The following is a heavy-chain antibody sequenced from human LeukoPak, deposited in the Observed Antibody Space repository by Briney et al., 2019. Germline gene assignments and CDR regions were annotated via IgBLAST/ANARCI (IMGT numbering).Heavy chain of an antibody. CDR3: ARRIGYCSSTSCHHYYGMDV. V-gene: IGHV5-51*01. J-gene: IGHJ6*02. D-gene: IGHD2-2*01. Sequence: EVQLVQSGAEVKKPGESLKISCKGSGYSFTSYWIGWVRQMPGKGLEWMGIIYPGDSDTRYSPSFQGQVTISADKSISTAYLQWSSLKASDTAMYYCARRIGYCSSTSCHHYYGMDVWGQGTTVTVSS. CDR2: IYPGDSDT. CDR1: GYSFTSYW.